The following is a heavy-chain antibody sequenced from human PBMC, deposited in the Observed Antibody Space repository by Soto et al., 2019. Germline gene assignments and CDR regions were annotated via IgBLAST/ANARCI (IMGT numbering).Heavy chain of an antibody. J-gene: IGHJ4*02. Sequence: EVQLLESGGGLVQPGGSLRLSCAASGFTFSSYAMSWVRQAPGKGLEWVSAISGSGGSTYYADSVKGRFTISRDNSKNPLYLRMNSLRAEDTAVYYCAKLHVAGSYYTYYFDYWGQGTLVTVSS. D-gene: IGHD3-10*01. CDR1: GFTFSSYA. CDR2: ISGSGGST. V-gene: IGHV3-23*01. CDR3: AKLHVAGSYYTYYFDY.